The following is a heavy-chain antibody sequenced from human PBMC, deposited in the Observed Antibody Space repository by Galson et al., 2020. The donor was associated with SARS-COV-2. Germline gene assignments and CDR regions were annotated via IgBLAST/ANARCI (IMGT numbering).Heavy chain of an antibody. D-gene: IGHD1-26*01. CDR1: VYTFTGYY. CDR2: INPNSGGT. CDR3: ARDSGSYQFEY. Sequence: ASVKVSCKASVYTFTGYYMHLVRQAPGQGREWMGLINPNSGGTHYAQKFQGRVTMTQYTSITTAYLGMSGLRSDRTAVYYCARDSGSYQFEYWGQGTPGTVSS. V-gene: IGHV1-2*02. J-gene: IGHJ4*02.